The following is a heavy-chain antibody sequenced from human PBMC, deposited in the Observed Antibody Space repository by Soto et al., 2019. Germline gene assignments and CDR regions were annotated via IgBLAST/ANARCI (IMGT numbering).Heavy chain of an antibody. Sequence: PSETLSLTCNVSGGSIGGYYWNWIRQSPGRGLEWIGSILYSGNTNYNPSLSSRVTISVDPSKNQFSLKVHSVNAADTAIYYCAKSRGITGTTINWFDSWGQGTQVTVSS. CDR2: ILYSGNT. V-gene: IGHV4-59*01. D-gene: IGHD1-20*01. CDR1: GGSIGGYY. J-gene: IGHJ5*01. CDR3: AKSRGITGTTINWFDS.